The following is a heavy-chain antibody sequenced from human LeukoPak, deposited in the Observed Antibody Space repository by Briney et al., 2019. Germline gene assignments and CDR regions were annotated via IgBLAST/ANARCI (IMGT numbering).Heavy chain of an antibody. Sequence: TGGSLRLSCEASGFTFRSYWMHWVRHAPWKGLVWVSRINGDGSSASYADSVRGRFTISRDNAKNTVYLQMTSLRAEDTAMYYCARLTAYYFDYWGQGTLVPVSS. D-gene: IGHD7-27*01. CDR2: INGDGSSA. CDR1: GFTFRSYW. J-gene: IGHJ4*02. V-gene: IGHV3-74*01. CDR3: ARLTAYYFDY.